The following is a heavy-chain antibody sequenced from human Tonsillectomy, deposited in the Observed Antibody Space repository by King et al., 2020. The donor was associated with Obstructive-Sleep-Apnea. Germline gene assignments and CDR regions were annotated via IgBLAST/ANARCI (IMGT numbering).Heavy chain of an antibody. CDR1: GFNFRNYG. Sequence: VQLVESGGGVVQPGRSLRLSCAASGFNFRNYGMYWVRQAPGKGLEWVAFIRDDGSKKYYADSVRGRFTISRDNSKKTVYLQMNSLRPEDTALYYCARDPASCGGDCYAFDCWGQGTLVTGSS. J-gene: IGHJ4*02. CDR3: ARDPASCGGDCYAFDC. V-gene: IGHV3-30*02. D-gene: IGHD2-21*02. CDR2: IRDDGSKK.